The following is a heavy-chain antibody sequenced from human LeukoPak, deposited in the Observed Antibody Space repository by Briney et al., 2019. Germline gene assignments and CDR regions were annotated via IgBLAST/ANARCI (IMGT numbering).Heavy chain of an antibody. CDR3: AKRGVVIRVILVGFHKEAYYFDS. Sequence: GGSLRLSCAVSGLTVSNYGMSWVRQAPGKGLEWVAGVSGGGGGTNYADSVKGRFTISRDNSKNTLYLQVNSLRAEDTAVYFCAKRGVVIRVILVGFHKEAYYFDSWGQGALVTVSS. D-gene: IGHD3-22*01. CDR1: GLTVSNYG. J-gene: IGHJ4*02. CDR2: VSGGGGGT. V-gene: IGHV3-23*01.